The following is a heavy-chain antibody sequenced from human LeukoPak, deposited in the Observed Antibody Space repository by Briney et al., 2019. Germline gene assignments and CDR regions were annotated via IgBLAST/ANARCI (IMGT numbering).Heavy chain of an antibody. CDR3: ARVLWRGRWAAAGTFPRTFDY. Sequence: GASVKVSCKASGYTFTGYYMHWVRQAPGQGLEWMGWINPNSGGTNYAQKFQGRVTMTRDTSTSTAYMELRSLRSDDTAVYYCARVLWRGRWAAAGTFPRTFDYWGQGTLVTVSS. CDR2: INPNSGGT. D-gene: IGHD6-13*01. V-gene: IGHV1-2*02. J-gene: IGHJ4*02. CDR1: GYTFTGYY.